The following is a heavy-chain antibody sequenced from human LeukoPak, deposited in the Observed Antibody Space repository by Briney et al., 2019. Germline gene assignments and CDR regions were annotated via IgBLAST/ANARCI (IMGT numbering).Heavy chain of an antibody. CDR2: IYHSGST. V-gene: IGHV4-30-2*01. D-gene: IGHD3-10*01. CDR3: ARKKNRGVIDY. CDR1: GGSISSGGYS. J-gene: IGHJ4*02. Sequence: SQTLSLTCAVSGGSISSGGYSWSWIRQPPGKGLEWIGYIYHSGSTYYNPSLKSRVTISVDRSKNQFSLKLSSVTAADTAVYYCARKKNRGVIDYWGQGTLVTVSS.